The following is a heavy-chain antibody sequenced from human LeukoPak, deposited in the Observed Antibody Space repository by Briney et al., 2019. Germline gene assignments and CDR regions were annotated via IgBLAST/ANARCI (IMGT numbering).Heavy chain of an antibody. CDR2: ISAYNGNT. Sequence: ASVKVSCKASGYTFTSYGISWVRQAPGQGLEWMGWISAYNGNTNYAQKLQGRVTMTTDTSTGTAYMELRSLRSDDTAVYYCARSLVVTIFGVVIPNAFDIWGQGTMVTVSS. CDR1: GYTFTSYG. J-gene: IGHJ3*02. D-gene: IGHD3-3*01. V-gene: IGHV1-18*01. CDR3: ARSLVVTIFGVVIPNAFDI.